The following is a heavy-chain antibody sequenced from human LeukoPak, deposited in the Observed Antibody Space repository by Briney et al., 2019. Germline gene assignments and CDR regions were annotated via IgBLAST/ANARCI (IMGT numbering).Heavy chain of an antibody. V-gene: IGHV3-30*18. CDR3: AKGHVPLFDY. CDR2: ISYDGSNK. CDR1: GFTFSSYG. Sequence: PGGSLRPSCAASGFTFSSYGMHWVRQAPGKGLEWVAVISYDGSNKYYADSVKGRFTISRDNSKNTLYLQMNSLRAEDTAVYYCAKGHVPLFDYWGQGTLVTVSS. D-gene: IGHD2-2*01. J-gene: IGHJ4*02.